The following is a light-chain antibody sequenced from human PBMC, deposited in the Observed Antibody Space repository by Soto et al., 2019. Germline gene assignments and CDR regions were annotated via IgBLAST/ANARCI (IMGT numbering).Light chain of an antibody. CDR1: SSDVGSYDL. CDR3: CSYAGSSFYV. V-gene: IGLV2-23*01. J-gene: IGLJ1*01. Sequence: QSVLTQPASVSGSPGQSITISCTGTSSDVGSYDLVSWYQQHPGKAPKLMIYEGSKRPSGVSNRFSGSKSVNTASLTISGLQAEDEADYYCCSYAGSSFYVFGTGTKLTVL. CDR2: EGS.